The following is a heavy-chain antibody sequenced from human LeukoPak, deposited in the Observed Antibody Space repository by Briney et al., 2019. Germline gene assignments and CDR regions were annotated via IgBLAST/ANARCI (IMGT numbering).Heavy chain of an antibody. V-gene: IGHV3-7*01. Sequence: PGGSLRLSCAASGFTFNTYWMSWVRQAPGKGLEWVANINLPGTEHNYVDSVKGRFTISRDNAKDSLYLQMNSLRAEDTAVYYCACITGTTETYWGQGTLVTVSS. J-gene: IGHJ4*02. D-gene: IGHD1-7*01. CDR2: INLPGTEH. CDR1: GFTFNTYW. CDR3: ACITGTTETY.